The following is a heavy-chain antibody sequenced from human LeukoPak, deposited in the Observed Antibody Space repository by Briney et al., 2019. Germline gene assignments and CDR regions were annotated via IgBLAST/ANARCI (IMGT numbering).Heavy chain of an antibody. CDR3: ARAFGASSGYSVDY. J-gene: IGHJ4*02. CDR1: GFTFSSYA. Sequence: GRSLRLSCAASGFTFSSYAMHWVRQAPGKGLEWVTVIWYDGSNKHYADSVKGRFTISRDNSKNTLYLQMDSLRAEDTAVYYRARAFGASSGYSVDYWGQGTLVTVSS. V-gene: IGHV3-33*01. CDR2: IWYDGSNK. D-gene: IGHD3-22*01.